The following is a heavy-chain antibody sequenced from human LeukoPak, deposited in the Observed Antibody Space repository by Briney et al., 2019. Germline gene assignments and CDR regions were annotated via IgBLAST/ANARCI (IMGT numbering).Heavy chain of an antibody. Sequence: GGSLRLSCAASGFTFSSYAMSWVRQAPGKGLEWVSAISGSGGSTYYADSVKGRFTISRDNSKNTLYLQMNSLRAEDTAVYYCAKDGGYSSSWYGNLYYFDYWGQGTLVTVPS. D-gene: IGHD6-13*01. V-gene: IGHV3-23*01. CDR2: ISGSGGST. CDR3: AKDGGYSSSWYGNLYYFDY. J-gene: IGHJ4*02. CDR1: GFTFSSYA.